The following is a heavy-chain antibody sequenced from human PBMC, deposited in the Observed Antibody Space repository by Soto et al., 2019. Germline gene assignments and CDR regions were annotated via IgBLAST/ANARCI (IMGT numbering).Heavy chain of an antibody. V-gene: IGHV4-39*07. CDR3: ARDRGIAAAGNTEYFQH. CDR1: GGSISSSSYY. J-gene: IGHJ1*01. D-gene: IGHD6-13*01. CDR2: IYYSGST. Sequence: SATLSLTCTVSGGSISSSSYYWGWIRQPPGKGLEWIGSIYYSGSTYYNPSLKSRVTISVDTSKNQFSLKLSSVTAADTAVYYCARDRGIAAAGNTEYFQHWGQGTLVTVSS.